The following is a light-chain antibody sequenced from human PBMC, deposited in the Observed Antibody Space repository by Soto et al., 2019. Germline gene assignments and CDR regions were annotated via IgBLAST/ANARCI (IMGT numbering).Light chain of an antibody. V-gene: IGKV3-20*01. CDR2: GAS. CDR3: QQYGSSALT. CDR1: QSVSSIY. Sequence: EIVLTQSPVTLSLSPGERATLSCRASQSVSSIYLAWYQQKPGQAPRLLIYGASSRPTGSPDRFSGSGSGTDFTLTISRLEPEDFAVYYCQQYGSSALTLGGGTKVDIK. J-gene: IGKJ4*01.